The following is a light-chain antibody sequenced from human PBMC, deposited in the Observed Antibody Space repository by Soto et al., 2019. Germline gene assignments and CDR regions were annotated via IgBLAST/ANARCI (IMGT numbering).Light chain of an antibody. Sequence: QSVLTQPPSASGSPGQLVTSSCTGTSSDVGGYNYVSWYQQHPGKAPKLMIYVVSKRPSGVPDRFSGSKSGNTASLTVSGLQAEDEADYYCSSYAGSNNFVFGTGTKITVL. CDR2: VVS. CDR1: SSDVGGYNY. CDR3: SSYAGSNNFV. J-gene: IGLJ1*01. V-gene: IGLV2-8*01.